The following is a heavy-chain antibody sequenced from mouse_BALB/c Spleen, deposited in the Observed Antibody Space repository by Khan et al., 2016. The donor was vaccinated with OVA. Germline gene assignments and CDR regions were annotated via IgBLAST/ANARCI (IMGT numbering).Heavy chain of an antibody. CDR2: IWAGGSK. CDR1: GFSLTSYG. CDR3: ARLEDI. D-gene: IGHD1-3*01. J-gene: IGHJ2*01. Sequence: QVQLVESGPGLVAPSQSLSITCTVSGFSLTSYGVHWVRQSPGKGLEWLGVIWAGGSKNYNSAPMSRQSISKDNPKSQVFLKMNSLQTDDTAMYTCARLEDIWGQGTTHKVSA. V-gene: IGHV2-9*02.